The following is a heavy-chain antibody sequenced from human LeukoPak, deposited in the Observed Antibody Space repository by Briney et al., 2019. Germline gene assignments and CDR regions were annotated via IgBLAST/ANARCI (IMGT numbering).Heavy chain of an antibody. CDR2: IYPGDSDT. CDR3: ARVSRYSGYEGDAFDI. CDR1: GYSFTSYW. Sequence: GESLKISCKCSGYSFTSYWIGWVRQMPGKGLEWMGIIYPGDSDTRYGPSFQGQVTISVDKSISTAYLQWSNLKASDTAMYYCARVSRYSGYEGDAFDIWGQGTTVTVSS. J-gene: IGHJ3*02. D-gene: IGHD5-12*01. V-gene: IGHV5-51*01.